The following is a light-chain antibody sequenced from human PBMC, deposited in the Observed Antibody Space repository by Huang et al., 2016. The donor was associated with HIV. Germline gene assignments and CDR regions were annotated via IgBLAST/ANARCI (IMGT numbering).Light chain of an antibody. CDR3: QQYNNWPPDT. CDR1: QRLSTN. CDR2: GAS. V-gene: IGKV3-15*01. J-gene: IGKJ2*01. Sequence: EIVMTQSPTTLSVSPGERATLSCRASQRLSTNLAWYQQKPGQAPRLLIYGASTRATGIPARFGGSGSGTEFTLTISSLQSEDFAVYYCQQYNNWPPDTFGQGTKLEIK.